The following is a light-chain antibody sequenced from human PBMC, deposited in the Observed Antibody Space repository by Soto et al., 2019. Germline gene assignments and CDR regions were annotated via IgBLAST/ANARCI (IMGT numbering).Light chain of an antibody. V-gene: IGLV2-8*01. J-gene: IGLJ1*01. CDR1: SSDVGRYNY. CDR3: NSYADSNTYV. Sequence: QSALAQPPSASGTPGQSVTISCTGTSSDVGRYNYVSWYHHHPGKAPKLIIYDVSQRPSGVPDGFSGSKSGNTASLTVSGLQAEDAADYSCNSYADSNTYVFGTGTKFTVL. CDR2: DVS.